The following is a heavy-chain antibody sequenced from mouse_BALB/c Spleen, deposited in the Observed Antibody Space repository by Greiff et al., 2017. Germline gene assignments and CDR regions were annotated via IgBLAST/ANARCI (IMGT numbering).Heavy chain of an antibody. CDR1: GYTFTSYW. CDR2: IAPGSGST. Sequence: DLVKPGASVKLSCKASGYTFTSYWINWIKQRPGQGLEWIGRIAPGSGSTYYNEMFKGKATLTVDTSSSTAYIQLSSLSSEDSSVYFCARYCDGYAMDYWGQGTSVTVSS. V-gene: IGHV1S41*01. J-gene: IGHJ4*01. CDR3: ARYCDGYAMDY.